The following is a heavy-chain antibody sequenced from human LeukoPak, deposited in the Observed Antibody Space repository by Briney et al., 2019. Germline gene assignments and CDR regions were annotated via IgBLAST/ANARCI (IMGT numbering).Heavy chain of an antibody. CDR1: GYTFTGYY. D-gene: IGHD3-16*02. Sequence: ASVKVSCKASGYTFTGYYMHWVRQAPGQGLEWMGWINPNSGGTNYAQKVQGRVTMTRDTSISTAYMELSRLRSDDTAVYYCARGRRGGGVIVTYYFDYWGQGTLVTVSS. J-gene: IGHJ4*02. CDR2: INPNSGGT. CDR3: ARGRRGGGVIVTYYFDY. V-gene: IGHV1-2*02.